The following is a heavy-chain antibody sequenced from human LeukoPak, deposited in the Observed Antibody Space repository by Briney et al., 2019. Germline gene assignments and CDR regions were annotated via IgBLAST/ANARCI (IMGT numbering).Heavy chain of an antibody. D-gene: IGHD6-6*01. CDR2: INQDGSEK. Sequence: PGGSLRLSCGASGFTFSSYWMSWVRQAPGKGLEWVANINQDGSEKYYVDSVKGRFTISRDNAKNSLYLQMNSPRADDTAVYYCANEGAYTSSSPTGYWGQGTLVTVSS. CDR1: GFTFSSYW. J-gene: IGHJ4*02. CDR3: ANEGAYTSSSPTGY. V-gene: IGHV3-7*01.